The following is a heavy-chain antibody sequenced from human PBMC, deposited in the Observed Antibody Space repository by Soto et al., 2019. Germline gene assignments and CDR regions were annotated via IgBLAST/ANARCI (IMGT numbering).Heavy chain of an antibody. D-gene: IGHD2-15*01. CDR1: GFTFRNYG. Sequence: PGGSLRLSCAASGFTFRNYGMHWVRQAPGKGLEWVAVISYDGSNDYYADSVKGRFTISRDRSKNTVDLQMSSLRAEDTAVYYCAKGHSDIVPVSYYYGMDVWGQGTTVTVSS. CDR2: ISYDGSND. CDR3: AKGHSDIVPVSYYYGMDV. J-gene: IGHJ6*02. V-gene: IGHV3-30*18.